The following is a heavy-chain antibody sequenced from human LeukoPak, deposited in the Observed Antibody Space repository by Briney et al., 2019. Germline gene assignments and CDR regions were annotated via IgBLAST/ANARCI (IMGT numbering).Heavy chain of an antibody. J-gene: IGHJ4*02. Sequence: GGSLRLSCAASGLTFSSYAMGWVRQAPGKGLEWVSAITASGGNTYYADSVKGRFTISRDNSKNTLYLQVNSLRAEDTAVYYCAKGNGYSYGRYYFDYWGQGTLVTVYS. CDR2: ITASGGNT. CDR1: GLTFSSYA. CDR3: AKGNGYSYGRYYFDY. V-gene: IGHV3-23*01. D-gene: IGHD5-18*01.